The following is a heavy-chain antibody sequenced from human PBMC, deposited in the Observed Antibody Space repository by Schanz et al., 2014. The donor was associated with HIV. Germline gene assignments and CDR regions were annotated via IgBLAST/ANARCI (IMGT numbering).Heavy chain of an antibody. D-gene: IGHD6-19*01. CDR1: GFTFSSYG. V-gene: IGHV3-33*01. J-gene: IGHJ5*02. CDR2: IWYDGSNR. Sequence: QVQLVESGGGVVQPGRSLRLSCAASGFTFSSYGMYWVRQAPGKGLEWVAIIWYDGSNRYYADSVKGRFTISRDNSKNTVSLQMNSLRSEDTAVYYCVRDAGAQWLDGDNWFDPWGQGTLVTVSS. CDR3: VRDAGAQWLDGDNWFDP.